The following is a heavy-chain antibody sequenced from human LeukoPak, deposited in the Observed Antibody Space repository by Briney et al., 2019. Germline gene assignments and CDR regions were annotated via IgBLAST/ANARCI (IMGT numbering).Heavy chain of an antibody. CDR3: AKSFWWFGEFSPFDY. D-gene: IGHD3-10*01. Sequence: GGSLRLSCAASGFTFNNYGIHWVRQAPGKGLEWVTFIQYDGYNKYYADSVKGRFTISRDNSKNTLYLQMNSLRVEDTAVYYCAKSFWWFGEFSPFDYWGQGTLVTVSS. V-gene: IGHV3-30*02. CDR2: IQYDGYNK. CDR1: GFTFNNYG. J-gene: IGHJ4*02.